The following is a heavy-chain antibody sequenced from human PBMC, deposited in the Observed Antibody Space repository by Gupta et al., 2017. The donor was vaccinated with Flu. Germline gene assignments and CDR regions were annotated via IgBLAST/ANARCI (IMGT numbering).Heavy chain of an antibody. D-gene: IGHD4-4*01. CDR3: AKVAGLTTGRKNWFDP. Sequence: APGKGLEWVSSITGSGSNTHYTDSVKGRFTISRDNSKNTLFLDMTSLRADDTAVYYCAKVAGLTTGRKNWFDPWGQGTLVTVSS. J-gene: IGHJ5*02. CDR2: ITGSGSNT. V-gene: IGHV3-23*01.